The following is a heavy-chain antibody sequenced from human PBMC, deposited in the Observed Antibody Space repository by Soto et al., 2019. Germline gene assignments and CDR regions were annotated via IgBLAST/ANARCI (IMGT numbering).Heavy chain of an antibody. CDR1: GGTFSSFP. J-gene: IGHJ4*02. CDR3: AMIEYSSGSDY. D-gene: IGHD6-19*01. CDR2: IMPILGTT. V-gene: IGHV1-69*01. Sequence: QVQLVQSGAEVKKPGSSVKVSCKASGGTFSSFPIAWVRQAPGQGLEWVGGIMPILGTTKYAQNFRDRVTIYADESTSTAYMELSSLRFEDTAVYYCAMIEYSSGSDYWGQGTLVTVFS.